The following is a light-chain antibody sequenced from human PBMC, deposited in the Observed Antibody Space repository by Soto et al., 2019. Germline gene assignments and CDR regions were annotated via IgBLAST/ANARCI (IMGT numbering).Light chain of an antibody. V-gene: IGLV2-8*01. CDR2: EVS. CDR3: CSLTTSHTYV. J-gene: IGLJ1*01. CDR1: TSDIGAYNY. Sequence: QSVLTQPPSASGSPGQSVTISCSGTTSDIGAYNYVSWYQRQHPGKPPKLIIFEVSQRPSGVPDRFSGSKSGNTAYLTVSGLQAEDEADYYCCSLTTSHTYVFGSGTKVTVL.